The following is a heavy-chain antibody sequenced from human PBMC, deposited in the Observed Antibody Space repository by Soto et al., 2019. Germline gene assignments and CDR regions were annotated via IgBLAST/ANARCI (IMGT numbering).Heavy chain of an antibody. CDR1: GFSLSNARMG. D-gene: IGHD4-17*01. CDR2: IFSNDEK. CDR3: AQTYGDYYYYGMDG. J-gene: IGHJ6*02. Sequence: SGPTLVNPTETLTLTCTVSGFSLSNARMGVSWIRQPPGKALEWLAHIFSNDEKSYSTSLKSRLTISKDTSKSQVVLTMTNMDPVDTATYYCAQTYGDYYYYGMDGWGQGTTVTVSS. V-gene: IGHV2-26*01.